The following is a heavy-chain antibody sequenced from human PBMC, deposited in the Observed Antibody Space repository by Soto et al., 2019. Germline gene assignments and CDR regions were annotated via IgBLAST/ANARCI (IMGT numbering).Heavy chain of an antibody. CDR2: IYHGGST. Sequence: SETLSLTCAVSGYSISSGYYWGWIRQPPGKGLEWIGSIYHGGSTYYNPSLKSRVTISVDTSKNQFSLKLSSVTAADTAVYYCARSYGSGSWGGYYYYGMDVWGQGTTVTVSS. CDR3: ARSYGSGSWGGYYYYGMDV. V-gene: IGHV4-38-2*01. J-gene: IGHJ6*02. D-gene: IGHD3-10*01. CDR1: GYSISSGYY.